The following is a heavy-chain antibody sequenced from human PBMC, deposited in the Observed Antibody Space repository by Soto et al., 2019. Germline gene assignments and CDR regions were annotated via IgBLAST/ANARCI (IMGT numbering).Heavy chain of an antibody. CDR1: GGSISSYY. CDR3: ACIFSGGYGYGFYYYGMDV. D-gene: IGHD5-18*01. J-gene: IGHJ6*02. CDR2: IYYSGST. V-gene: IGHV4-59*08. Sequence: SETLSPTCTVSGGSISSYYWSWIRQPPGKGLEWIGYIYYSGSTNYNPSLKSRVTISVDTSKNQFSLKLSSVTAADTAVYYCACIFSGGYGYGFYYYGMDVWGQGTTVTVS.